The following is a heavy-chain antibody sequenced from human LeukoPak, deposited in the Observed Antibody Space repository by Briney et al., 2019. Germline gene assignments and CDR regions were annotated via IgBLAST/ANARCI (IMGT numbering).Heavy chain of an antibody. CDR2: ISGSGGST. V-gene: IGHV3-23*01. Sequence: GGSLRLSCAASGFTFSSYAMSWVRQAPGKGLEWVSAISGSGGSTYYADSVKGRFTISRDNSKNTLYLQMNSLGAEDTAVYYCAKIMVRGGDLGVNWFDPWGQGTLVTVSS. CDR1: GFTFSSYA. CDR3: AKIMVRGGDLGVNWFDP. D-gene: IGHD3-10*01. J-gene: IGHJ5*02.